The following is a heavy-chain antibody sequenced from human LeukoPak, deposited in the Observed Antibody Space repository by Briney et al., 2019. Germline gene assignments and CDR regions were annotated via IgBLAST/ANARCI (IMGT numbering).Heavy chain of an antibody. J-gene: IGHJ5*02. CDR3: ARDSGTTGEVKFDP. CDR1: GGSFSGYY. Sequence: SETLSLTCAVYGGSFSGYYWSWIRQPPGKGLEWIGRIYTSGSTDYNPSLKSRVTMSVDTSNNQFSLKLSSVTAADTAVYYCARDSGTTGEVKFDPWGQGTLVTVSS. V-gene: IGHV4-4*07. CDR2: IYTSGST. D-gene: IGHD3-10*01.